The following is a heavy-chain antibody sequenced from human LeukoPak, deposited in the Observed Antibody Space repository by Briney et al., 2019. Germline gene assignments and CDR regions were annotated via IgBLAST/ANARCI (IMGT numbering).Heavy chain of an antibody. CDR3: ARAKMGAAGYFDR. D-gene: IGHD6-13*01. J-gene: IGHJ4*02. Sequence: GGSLRLSCAASRFTVSSNYMSWVRQAPGKGLEWVSVIYSGGSTYYADSVKGRFTISRDNSKNTLSLQMNSLRVEDTAVYYCARAKMGAAGYFDRWGQGTLVTVSS. V-gene: IGHV3-66*01. CDR1: RFTVSSNY. CDR2: IYSGGST.